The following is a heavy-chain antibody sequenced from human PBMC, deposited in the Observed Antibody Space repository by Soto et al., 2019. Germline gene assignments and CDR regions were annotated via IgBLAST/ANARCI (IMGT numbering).Heavy chain of an antibody. CDR3: ARDYGDYTIDY. CDR2: ISYDGSNK. J-gene: IGHJ4*02. CDR1: GFTFSSYA. D-gene: IGHD4-17*01. V-gene: IGHV3-30-3*01. Sequence: QVQLVESGGGVVQPGRSLRLSCAASGFTFSSYAMHWVRQAPGKGLEWVAVISYDGSNKYYADSVKGRFTISRDNSKNTLYLQMNSLRAEHTAVYYCARDYGDYTIDYWGQGTLVTVSS.